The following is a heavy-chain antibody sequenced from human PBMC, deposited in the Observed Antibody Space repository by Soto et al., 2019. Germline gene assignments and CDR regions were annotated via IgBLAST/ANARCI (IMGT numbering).Heavy chain of an antibody. V-gene: IGHV3-21*01. D-gene: IGHD2-15*01. Sequence: EVQLVESGGRLVKPGGSLRLSCAVSGFALSSYSIAWVRQAPGKGLEWVSFTFNYSGRLYYADSVKGRFAISRDDAKNSVYLQITSLRAEDTGVYLWSREEVNCSGGYCFRRAFDLWGQGTVVSVSS. J-gene: IGHJ3*01. CDR2: TFNYSGRL. CDR1: GFALSSYS. CDR3: SREEVNCSGGYCFRRAFDL.